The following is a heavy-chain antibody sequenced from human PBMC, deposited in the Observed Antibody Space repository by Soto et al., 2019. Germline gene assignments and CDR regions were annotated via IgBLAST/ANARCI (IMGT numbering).Heavy chain of an antibody. Sequence: SETLDLTFNVSCGAIRTYYWPCIRQPSWKGLDGIVRSDSSGMTKYNPSLQSRVTMSLDTSNNHFSLRLTSVTAADTAVYYCARGQRLSDLFDPWGQGTCVTVSS. CDR3: ARGQRLSDLFDP. CDR1: CGAIRTYY. D-gene: IGHD2-15*01. CDR2: SDSSGMT. J-gene: IGHJ5*02. V-gene: IGHV4-4*07.